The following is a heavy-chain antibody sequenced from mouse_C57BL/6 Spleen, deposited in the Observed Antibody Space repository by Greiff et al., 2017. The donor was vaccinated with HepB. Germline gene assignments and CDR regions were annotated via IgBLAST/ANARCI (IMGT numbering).Heavy chain of an antibody. D-gene: IGHD1-1*01. J-gene: IGHJ1*03. CDR3: ARGGYYGSSSPYFDV. Sequence: QVQLQQSGPELVKPGASVKISCKASGYAFSSSWMNWVKQRPGKGLEWIGRIYPGDGDTNYNGKFKGKATLTADKSSSTAYMQLSSLTSEDSAVYFCARGGYYGSSSPYFDVWGTGTTVTVSS. CDR1: GYAFSSSW. V-gene: IGHV1-82*01. CDR2: IYPGDGDT.